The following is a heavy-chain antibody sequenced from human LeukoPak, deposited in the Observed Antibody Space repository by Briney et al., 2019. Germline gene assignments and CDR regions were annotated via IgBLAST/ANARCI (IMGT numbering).Heavy chain of an antibody. CDR1: GGSISSYY. Sequence: SETLSLTCPVSGGSISSYYWSWIRPPPAKGLEWIGYIYYSGSTNYNPSLKSRVTIPEHKSKNQLSLKLSSVTAADRAVYYFARDQAWYYDSSGYIAPLTGWGQGTLVTVSS. J-gene: IGHJ4*02. CDR3: ARDQAWYYDSSGYIAPLTG. CDR2: IYYSGST. V-gene: IGHV4-59*12. D-gene: IGHD3-22*01.